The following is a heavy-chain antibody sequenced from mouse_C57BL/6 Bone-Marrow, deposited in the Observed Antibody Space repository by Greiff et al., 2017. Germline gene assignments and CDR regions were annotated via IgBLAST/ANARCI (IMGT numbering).Heavy chain of an antibody. CDR2: ISPRSGNT. J-gene: IGHJ2*01. CDR1: GYNFKSYG. D-gene: IGHD1-1*01. V-gene: IGHV1-81*01. Sequence: VQLQQSGAELARPGASVKLSCKASGYNFKSYGISWVKQRTGQGLEWIGEISPRSGNTYYNEKFQGKATLTAAKSSSTSYMELRSLTSEVAAVYFCARYGDYLDDWGQGTTLTVSS. CDR3: ARYGDYLDD.